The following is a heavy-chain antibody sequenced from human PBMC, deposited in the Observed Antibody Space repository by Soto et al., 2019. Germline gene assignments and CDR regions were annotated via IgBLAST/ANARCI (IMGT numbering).Heavy chain of an antibody. CDR1: GSTFSSYS. V-gene: IGHV3-48*02. Sequence: QPGGSLRLSCAASGSTFSSYSMNWVRQAPGKGLEWVSYISSSSSTIYYADSVKGRFTISRDNAKNSLYLQMNSLRDEDTAVYYCARTLGFGELAPYYYYYYGMDVWGQGTTVTVSS. J-gene: IGHJ6*02. CDR2: ISSSSSTI. D-gene: IGHD3-10*01. CDR3: ARTLGFGELAPYYYYYYGMDV.